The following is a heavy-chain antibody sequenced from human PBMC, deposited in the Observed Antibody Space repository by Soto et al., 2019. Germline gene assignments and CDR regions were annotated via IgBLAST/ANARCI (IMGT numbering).Heavy chain of an antibody. CDR1: GGSISSSGYY. J-gene: IGHJ6*02. V-gene: IGHV4-39*07. Sequence: SETLSLTCTVSGGSISSSGYYWGWIRQPPGKGLEWIGSIYYSGSTYYNPSLKSRVSISVDTSKNQFSLKLTSVTAADTAVYYCTTQGFGGLHGLVDVWGQGTTVTVS. CDR2: IYYSGST. D-gene: IGHD3-10*01. CDR3: TTQGFGGLHGLVDV.